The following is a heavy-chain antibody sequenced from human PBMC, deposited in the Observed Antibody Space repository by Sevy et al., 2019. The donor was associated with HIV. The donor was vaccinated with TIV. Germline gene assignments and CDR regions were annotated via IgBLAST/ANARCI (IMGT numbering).Heavy chain of an antibody. D-gene: IGHD6-13*01. Sequence: GGSLRLCCVAYGFTISSNFMTWVRQAPGKGLEWASIIYSGGDTYYADSVKGRFTISRDNSKNTLYLQMNNLRAEDTAVYYCARDLRVATASGGMDVWGQGTTVTVSS. CDR1: GFTISSNF. CDR3: ARDLRVATASGGMDV. V-gene: IGHV3-53*01. J-gene: IGHJ6*02. CDR2: IYSGGDT.